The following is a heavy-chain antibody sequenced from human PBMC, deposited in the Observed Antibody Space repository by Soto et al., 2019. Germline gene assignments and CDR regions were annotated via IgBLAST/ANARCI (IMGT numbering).Heavy chain of an antibody. CDR3: ARAAETLNYDFWSGYYLRGFDY. D-gene: IGHD3-3*01. Sequence: GGSLRLSCAASGFTFSSYSMNWVRQAPGKGLEWVSYISSSSSTIYYADSVKGRFTISRDNAKNSLYLQMNSLRAEDTAVYYCARAAETLNYDFWSGYYLRGFDYWGQGTLVTVSS. V-gene: IGHV3-48*01. CDR2: ISSSSSTI. CDR1: GFTFSSYS. J-gene: IGHJ4*02.